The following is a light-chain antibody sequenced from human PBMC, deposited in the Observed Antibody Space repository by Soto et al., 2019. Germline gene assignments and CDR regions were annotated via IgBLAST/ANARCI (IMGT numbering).Light chain of an antibody. V-gene: IGLV2-14*01. CDR1: SSDVGAYDY. Sequence: QSVLTQPASVSGSPGQSITISCTGTSSDVGAYDYVSWYQHHPGKAPKLMIYEVSNRPSGVSNRFSGSKSGNTASLTISGLQAEDEADYYCSSYTSTSTWVFGGGTKLTVL. J-gene: IGLJ3*02. CDR3: SSYTSTSTWV. CDR2: EVS.